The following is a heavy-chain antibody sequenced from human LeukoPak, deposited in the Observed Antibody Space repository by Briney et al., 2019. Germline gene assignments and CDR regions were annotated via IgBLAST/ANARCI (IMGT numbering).Heavy chain of an antibody. Sequence: ASVKVSCKASGYTFTSYYMHWVRQAPGQGLEWMGIINPSGGSTSYAQKFQGRVTMTRDTSTSTVYMELSSLRSEDTAVYYCARTAVAGIGGPYDAFEIWGQGTMVTVSS. J-gene: IGHJ3*02. D-gene: IGHD6-19*01. CDR1: GYTFTSYY. V-gene: IGHV1-46*01. CDR2: INPSGGST. CDR3: ARTAVAGIGGPYDAFEI.